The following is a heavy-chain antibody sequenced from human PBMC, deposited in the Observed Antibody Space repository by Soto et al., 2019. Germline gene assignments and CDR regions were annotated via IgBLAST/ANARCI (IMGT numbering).Heavy chain of an antibody. Sequence: QITLKESGPTLVKPTQTLTLTCTFSGFSLSTSGVGVGWIRQPPGKALEWLVLIYWDDDKRYSPSLRSRLTLTKDTSKNQVVLTMTNMDPVDTATYYCAHSRCGGDCLQSSSSHYYYGMDVWGQGTTVTVSS. D-gene: IGHD2-21*02. CDR2: IYWDDDK. CDR1: GFSLSTSGVG. CDR3: AHSRCGGDCLQSSSSHYYYGMDV. V-gene: IGHV2-5*02. J-gene: IGHJ6*02.